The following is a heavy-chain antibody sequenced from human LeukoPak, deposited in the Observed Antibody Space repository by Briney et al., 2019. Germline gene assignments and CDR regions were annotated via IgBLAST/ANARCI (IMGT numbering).Heavy chain of an antibody. CDR1: GYMFTDYY. V-gene: IGHV1-2*02. CDR3: ARGGKYGCSGGSCYSDY. D-gene: IGHD2-15*01. CDR2: IKAESGRT. J-gene: IGHJ4*02. Sequence: ASVKVSCKASGYMFTDYYLHWVRQAPGQGLEWMGWIKAESGRTHYAQKFQGGVTMTRDTSNSTAYMELSRLRSDDTALYYCARGGKYGCSGGSCYSDYWGQGTLVTVSS.